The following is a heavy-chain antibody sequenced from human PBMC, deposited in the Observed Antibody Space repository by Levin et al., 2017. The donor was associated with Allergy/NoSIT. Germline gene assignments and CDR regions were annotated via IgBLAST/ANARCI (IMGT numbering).Heavy chain of an antibody. V-gene: IGHV3-30-3*01. CDR3: ATVGYCSSTGCYHPFDY. D-gene: IGHD2-2*01. J-gene: IGHJ4*02. CDR2: ISYDGSNK. Sequence: GGSLRLSCAASGFTFSSYAMHWVRQAPGKGLEWVAVISYDGSNKYYADSVKGRFTISRDNSKNTLYLQMNSLRAEDTAVYYCATVGYCSSTGCYHPFDYWGQGTLVTVSS. CDR1: GFTFSSYA.